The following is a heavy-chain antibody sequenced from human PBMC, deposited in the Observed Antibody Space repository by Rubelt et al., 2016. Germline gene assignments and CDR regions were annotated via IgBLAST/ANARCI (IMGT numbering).Heavy chain of an antibody. J-gene: IGHJ3*02. D-gene: IGHD3-22*01. Sequence: QVQLVQSGAEVKKVGSSVKVSCKASGVSFGNSAVTWVRQAPGRGLEWMGGIIPLFGKPTYAQKFQGRVTIIADESTSTTYMELIRLRPEDTAVYFCARDRHVGEGYSNVFDIWGQGTIVTVSS. CDR3: ARDRHVGEGYSNVFDI. CDR2: IIPLFGKP. V-gene: IGHV1-69*01. CDR1: GVSFGNSA.